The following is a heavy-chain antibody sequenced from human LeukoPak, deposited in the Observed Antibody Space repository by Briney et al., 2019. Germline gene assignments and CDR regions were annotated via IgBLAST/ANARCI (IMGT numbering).Heavy chain of an antibody. CDR1: GGSITSSY. CDR3: ARWSSGSLDY. J-gene: IGHJ4*02. V-gene: IGHV4-4*07. D-gene: IGHD1-26*01. Sequence: SETLSLTCTVSGGSITSSYWSWIRQPAGKGLEWIGRIYTSGSTNFNPSLKSRVTMSVATSRNQFSLKLSSVTAADTAVYYCARWSSGSLDYWGQGTLVTVSS. CDR2: IYTSGST.